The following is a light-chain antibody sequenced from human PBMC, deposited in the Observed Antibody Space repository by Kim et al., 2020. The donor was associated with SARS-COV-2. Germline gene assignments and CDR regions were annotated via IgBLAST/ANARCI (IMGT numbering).Light chain of an antibody. CDR1: HTGPRPY. CDR3: QQYGSSPLT. Sequence: PGQRATHSRRASHTGPRPYFAWYQHRPGQAPRLLIYGISTRATGIPDRFSGSGSETAFTLTISRLGPEDFAVYYCQQYGSSPLTFGGGTKVDIK. V-gene: IGKV3-20*01. J-gene: IGKJ4*01. CDR2: GIS.